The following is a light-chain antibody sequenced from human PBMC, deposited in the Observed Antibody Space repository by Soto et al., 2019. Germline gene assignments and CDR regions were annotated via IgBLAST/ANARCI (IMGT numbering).Light chain of an antibody. J-gene: IGKJ1*01. CDR1: QSVSSSY. CDR2: GAS. Sequence: EIVLTQSPGTLSLSPGERATLSCRASQSVSSSYLAWYQQKPGQAPRLLIFGASTRATGIPARFSGSGSGTEFTLTISSLQSEDFAVYYCQQYKNWWTFGQGTKV. V-gene: IGKV3-15*01. CDR3: QQYKNWWT.